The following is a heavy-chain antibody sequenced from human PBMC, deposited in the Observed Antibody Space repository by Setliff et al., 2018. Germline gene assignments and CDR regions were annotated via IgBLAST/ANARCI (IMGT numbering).Heavy chain of an antibody. D-gene: IGHD5-12*01. CDR3: ARERGDIVTTTSYYYYLDV. CDR2: IIPIFGTT. V-gene: IGHV1-69*05. CDR1: GGTFSNYD. J-gene: IGHJ6*03. Sequence: SVKVSCKASGGTFSNYDVSWVRQAPGQGLEWMGGIIPIFGTTNYAQRFQGRVTITTDESTSTAYMELSSLRSEDTAVYYCARERGDIVTTTSYYYYLDVWGKGTTVTVSS.